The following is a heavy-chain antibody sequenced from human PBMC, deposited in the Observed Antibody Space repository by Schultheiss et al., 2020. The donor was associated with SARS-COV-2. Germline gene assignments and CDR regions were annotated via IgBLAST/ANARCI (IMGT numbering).Heavy chain of an antibody. CDR1: GYSISSGYY. Sequence: SETLSLTCAVSGYSISSGYYWGWIRQPPGKGLEWIGSIYYSGSTYYNPSLKSRVTISVDTSKNQFSLKLSSVTAADTAVYYCARQVLPAAMRDLNYYYYGMDVWGQGTTVTVAS. V-gene: IGHV4-38-2*01. CDR3: ARQVLPAAMRDLNYYYYGMDV. J-gene: IGHJ6*02. CDR2: IYYSGST. D-gene: IGHD2-2*01.